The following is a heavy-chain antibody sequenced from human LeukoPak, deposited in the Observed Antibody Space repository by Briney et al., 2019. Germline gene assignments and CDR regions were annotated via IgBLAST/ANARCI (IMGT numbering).Heavy chain of an antibody. CDR3: ANGGRSN. Sequence: GGSLRLSCAASGFAFSDFSMNWVRQAPGKGLEWVANTRGSGSGMGSGNYYADSVKGRFTISRDNSKNTLYLQMNSLRAEDTAVYYCANGGRSNWGQGTLVTVSS. J-gene: IGHJ4*02. V-gene: IGHV3-23*01. D-gene: IGHD3-16*01. CDR1: GFAFSDFS. CDR2: TRGSGSGM.